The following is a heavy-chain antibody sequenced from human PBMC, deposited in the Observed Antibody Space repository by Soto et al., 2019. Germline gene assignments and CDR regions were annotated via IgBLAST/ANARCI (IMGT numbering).Heavy chain of an antibody. CDR3: TTDQLPLSYDFWSGYPDYYYYGMDV. D-gene: IGHD3-3*01. Sequence: PGGSLRLSCAASGFTFSNAWMNWVRQAPGKGLEWVGRIKSKTDGGTTDYAAPVKGRFTISRDDSKYTLYLQMNSLKTEDTAVYYCTTDQLPLSYDFWSGYPDYYYYGMDVWGQGTTVTVSS. J-gene: IGHJ6*02. CDR1: GFTFSNAW. CDR2: IKSKTDGGTT. V-gene: IGHV3-15*07.